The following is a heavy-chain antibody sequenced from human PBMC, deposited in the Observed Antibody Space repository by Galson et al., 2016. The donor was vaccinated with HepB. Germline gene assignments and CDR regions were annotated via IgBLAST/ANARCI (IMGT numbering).Heavy chain of an antibody. Sequence: SLRLSCAASGFTFSAYSMNWVRQAPGKGLEWVSSISSLKTYTYYADSVRGRFTISRDNGENSLFLQMNSLRAEDTAVYYWASKYRKPRAQFFDWQEVVDSWGQGTVVTVSS. CDR1: GFTFSAYS. D-gene: IGHD3-9*01. CDR2: ISSLKTYT. CDR3: ASKYRKPRAQFFDWQEVVDS. V-gene: IGHV3-21*06. J-gene: IGHJ3*01.